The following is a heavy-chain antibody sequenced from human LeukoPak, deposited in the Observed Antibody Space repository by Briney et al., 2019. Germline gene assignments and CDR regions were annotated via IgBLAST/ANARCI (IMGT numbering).Heavy chain of an antibody. CDR1: GGSISSYY. Sequence: SETLSLTCTVSGGSISSYYWSWIRRPPGKGLEWIGYIYYSGSTNYNPSLKSRVTISVDTSKNQFSLKLSSVTAADTAVYYCARVRRLDYYYYGMDVWGQGTTVTVSS. V-gene: IGHV4-59*01. CDR3: ARVRRLDYYYYGMDV. D-gene: IGHD3-9*01. CDR2: IYYSGST. J-gene: IGHJ6*02.